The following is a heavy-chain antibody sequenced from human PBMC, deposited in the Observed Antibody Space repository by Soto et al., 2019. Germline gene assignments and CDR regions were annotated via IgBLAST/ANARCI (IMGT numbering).Heavy chain of an antibody. D-gene: IGHD3-22*01. CDR3: ARKDYNYDYFDF. V-gene: IGHV5-51*01. CDR1: GYSFTNYW. Sequence: PGESLKISCKGSGYSFTNYWIGWVRQMPGKGLEWMGIIYPGDSDTRYSPSFQGQVIISVDQSISTAYLQWSSLQASDTAMYYCARKDYNYDYFDFWGQGTLVTVSS. CDR2: IYPGDSDT. J-gene: IGHJ4*02.